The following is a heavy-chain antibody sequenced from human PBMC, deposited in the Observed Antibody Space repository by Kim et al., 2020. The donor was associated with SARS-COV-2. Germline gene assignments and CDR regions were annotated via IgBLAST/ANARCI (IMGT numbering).Heavy chain of an antibody. CDR1: GGSISSSSYY. Sequence: SETLSLTCTVSGGSISSSSYYWGWIRQPPGKGLEWIGSIYYSGSTYYNPSLKSRVTISVDTSKNQFSLKLSSVTAADTAVYYCARVGYYYYGMDVWGQGTTVTVSS. CDR2: IYYSGST. CDR3: ARVGYYYYGMDV. V-gene: IGHV4-39*07. J-gene: IGHJ6*02.